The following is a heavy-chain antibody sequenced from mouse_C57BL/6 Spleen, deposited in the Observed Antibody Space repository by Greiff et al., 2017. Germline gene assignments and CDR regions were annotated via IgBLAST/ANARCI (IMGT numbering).Heavy chain of an antibody. CDR1: GFTFSDYG. J-gene: IGHJ3*01. D-gene: IGHD2-3*01. V-gene: IGHV5-15*01. CDR2: ISNLAYSI. Sequence: EVHLVESGGGLVQPGGSLKLSCAASGFTFSDYGMAWVRQAPRKGPEWVAFISNLAYSIYYADTVTGRFTISRENAKNTLYLEMSSLRSEDTAMYYCATLYDGYSPFAYWGQGTLVTVSA. CDR3: ATLYDGYSPFAY.